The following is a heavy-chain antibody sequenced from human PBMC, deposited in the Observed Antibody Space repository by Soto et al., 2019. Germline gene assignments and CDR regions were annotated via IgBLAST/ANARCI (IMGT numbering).Heavy chain of an antibody. V-gene: IGHV4-39*01. J-gene: IGHJ4*02. CDR1: GGSISSPHDY. CDR2: IYYTGSS. D-gene: IGHD3-22*01. CDR3: ARHGMDYYDSSGYYYSPYYFDY. Sequence: SETLSLTCTVSGGSISSPHDYWGWIRKSPGRGLEWIGSIYYTGSSYYNPSLKSRITVSVDTSKNQFSLNLTSVTAADTAVYYCARHGMDYYDSSGYYYSPYYFDYWGQGTLVTVSS.